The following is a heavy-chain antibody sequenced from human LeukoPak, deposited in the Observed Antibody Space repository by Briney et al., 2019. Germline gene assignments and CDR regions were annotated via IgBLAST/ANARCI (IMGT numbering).Heavy chain of an antibody. CDR2: TSSDLNVK. J-gene: IGHJ4*02. D-gene: IGHD3-10*01. V-gene: IGHV3-30-3*01. CDR1: GFTFRNYV. CDR3: AREGYYGSGSPPSLYFDY. Sequence: GGSLRLSCAASGFTFRNYVIHWVRQAPGKGLEWVAVTSSDLNVKVYADSVKGRFTIFRDNSRSTLYLQMNSLRPEDTAIYYCAREGYYGSGSPPSLYFDYWGQGTLVTVSS.